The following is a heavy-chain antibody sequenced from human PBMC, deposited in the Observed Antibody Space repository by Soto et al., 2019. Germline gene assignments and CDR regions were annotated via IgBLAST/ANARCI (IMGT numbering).Heavy chain of an antibody. V-gene: IGHV4-59*02. CDR1: GGSVNSYY. Sequence: KPSETLSLTCTVSGGSVNSYYWSWIRQPPGKGLEWIGYIFYSGSTKSNPSLKSRVTMSADMSKNQFSLRLTSVTAADTAVYYCARVFPSYCGGDCSYFDSWGQGTLVTVSS. CDR2: IFYSGST. D-gene: IGHD2-21*02. CDR3: ARVFPSYCGGDCSYFDS. J-gene: IGHJ4*02.